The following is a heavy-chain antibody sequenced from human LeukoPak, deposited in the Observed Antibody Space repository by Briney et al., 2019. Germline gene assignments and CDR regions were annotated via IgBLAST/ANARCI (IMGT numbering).Heavy chain of an antibody. V-gene: IGHV1-69*04. J-gene: IGHJ4*02. CDR1: GGTFSSYA. Sequence: SVKVSCKASGGTFSSYAISWVRQAPGQGLEWMGRIIPILGIANYAQKFQGRVTITADKSTSTAYMELSSLRPEDTAVYYCARVRYYDSSGYYKDYWGQGTLVTVSS. D-gene: IGHD3-22*01. CDR2: IIPILGIA. CDR3: ARVRYYDSSGYYKDY.